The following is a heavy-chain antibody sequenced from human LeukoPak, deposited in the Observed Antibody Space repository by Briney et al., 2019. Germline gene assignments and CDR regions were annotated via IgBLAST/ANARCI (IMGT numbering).Heavy chain of an antibody. CDR3: ARSAVDTAMGADFDY. D-gene: IGHD5-18*01. Sequence: SVKVSCTASGGTFSSYTISWVRQAPGQGLEWMGRIIPILGIANYAQKFQGRVTITADKSTSTAYMELSSLRSEDTAVYYCARSAVDTAMGADFDYWGQGTLVTVSS. J-gene: IGHJ4*02. V-gene: IGHV1-69*02. CDR1: GGTFSSYT. CDR2: IIPILGIA.